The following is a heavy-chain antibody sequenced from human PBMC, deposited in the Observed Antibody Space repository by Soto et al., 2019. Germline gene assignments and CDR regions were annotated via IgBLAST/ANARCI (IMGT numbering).Heavy chain of an antibody. J-gene: IGHJ4*02. CDR2: INHSGST. CDR3: ARGRNRRPIDY. V-gene: IGHV4-34*01. CDR1: GGSFSGYY. Sequence: PSETLSLTCAVYGGSFSGYYWSWIRQPPGKGLEWIGEINHSGSTNYNPSLKGRVTISVDTSKNQFSLKLSSVTAADTAVYYCARGRNRRPIDYWGQGTLVTVSS. D-gene: IGHD6-6*01.